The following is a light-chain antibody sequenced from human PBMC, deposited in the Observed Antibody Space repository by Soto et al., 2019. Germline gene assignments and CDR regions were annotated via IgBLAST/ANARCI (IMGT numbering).Light chain of an antibody. Sequence: QLVLTQPPSVSGAPGQRVTISCTGSRSNIGAGYDVHWYQQLPGTAPKLLIFGNSNRPSGVPDRFSGSKSGISASLAISGLQAEDEADYYCQSFDNSLSVVVFGGGTKVTVL. CDR3: QSFDNSLSVVV. V-gene: IGLV1-40*01. CDR1: RSNIGAGYD. CDR2: GNS. J-gene: IGLJ2*01.